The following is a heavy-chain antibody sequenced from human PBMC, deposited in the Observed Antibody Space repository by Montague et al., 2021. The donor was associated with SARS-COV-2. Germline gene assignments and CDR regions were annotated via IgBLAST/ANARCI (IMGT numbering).Heavy chain of an antibody. CDR2: VDYSGNT. CDR1: SGPISGSSDY. J-gene: IGHJ3*01. CDR3: ARREYSYGWGD. D-gene: IGHD5-18*01. Sequence: SETLSLTCTVTSGPISGSSDYWGWIRQSPGKGLEWIASVDYSGNTYYSPSLKSRLTISADTSKNQFSLKLNSVTAADTALYYCARREYSYGWGDWGQGTLVTVSS. V-gene: IGHV4-39*01.